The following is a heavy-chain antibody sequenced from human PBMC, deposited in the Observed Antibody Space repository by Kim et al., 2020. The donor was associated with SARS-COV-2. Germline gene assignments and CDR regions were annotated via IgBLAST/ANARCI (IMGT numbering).Heavy chain of an antibody. V-gene: IGHV4-39*07. CDR1: GGSISSSSYY. CDR2: IYYSGST. CDR3: ARIIHLGSYYPHYFDY. D-gene: IGHD1-26*01. J-gene: IGHJ4*02. Sequence: SETLSLTCTVSGGSISSSSYYWGWIRQPPGKGLEWIGSIYYSGSTYYNPSLKSRVTISVDTSKNQFSLKLSSVTAADTAVYYCARIIHLGSYYPHYFDYWGQGTLVTVSS.